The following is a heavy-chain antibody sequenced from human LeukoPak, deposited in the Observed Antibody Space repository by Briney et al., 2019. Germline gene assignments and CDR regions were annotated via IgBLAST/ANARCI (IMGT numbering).Heavy chain of an antibody. V-gene: IGHV4-61*01. CDR1: GGSVTSGSYY. CDR2: IYYSGST. J-gene: IGHJ4*02. D-gene: IGHD3-16*01. Sequence: SDTLYLTCNVSGGSVTSGSYYWRWIRQPPGNGLEWMGYIYYSGSTNYNPSLKSRVTISVDTSKNQFSLKLSSVTAADTAVYYCARWVKNTFTSWGQGTLVTVSS. CDR3: ARWVKNTFTS.